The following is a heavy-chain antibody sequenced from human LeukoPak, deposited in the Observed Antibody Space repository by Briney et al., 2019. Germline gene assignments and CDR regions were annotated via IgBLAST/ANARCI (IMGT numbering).Heavy chain of an antibody. CDR1: GFTFSSYW. CDR3: TRDQLYCSGGYCYFEY. D-gene: IGHD2-15*01. CDR2: ISDDGSST. J-gene: IGHJ4*02. V-gene: IGHV3-74*01. Sequence: GGSLRLSCAASGFTFSSYWMHWVRQAPGKGLVWISRISDDGSSTSYADSVKGRFTISRDNAKNTLYLQMNSLRAEDTAVYSCTRDQLYCSGGYCYFEYWGQGTLVSVSS.